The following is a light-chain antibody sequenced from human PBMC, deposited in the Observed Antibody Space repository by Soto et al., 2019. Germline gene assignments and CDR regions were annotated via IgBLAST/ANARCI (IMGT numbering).Light chain of an antibody. J-gene: IGLJ1*01. CDR3: SSYTSSSSYG. Sequence: QSALTQPASVSGSPGQSITISCTGTSSDIGIYNFVSWYQQHPGKAPKLIIYEVRYQPSGVSDRFSGSKSDNTAFLSISGLQAEDEGDYYCSSYTSSSSYGFGTGTKVTVL. CDR2: EVR. CDR1: SSDIGIYNF. V-gene: IGLV2-14*01.